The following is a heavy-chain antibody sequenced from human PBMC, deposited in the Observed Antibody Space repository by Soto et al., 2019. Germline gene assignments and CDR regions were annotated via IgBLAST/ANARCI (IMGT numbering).Heavy chain of an antibody. J-gene: IGHJ4*02. D-gene: IGHD3-10*01. CDR3: VVYGSGSYFDY. Sequence: SETLSLTCAVSSGSISSSNWWSWVRQPPGKGLEWIGEIYHSGSTNYNPSLKSRVTISVDKSKNQFSLKLSSVTAADTAVYYCVVYGSGSYFDYWGQGTLVTVSS. CDR1: SGSISSSNW. V-gene: IGHV4-4*02. CDR2: IYHSGST.